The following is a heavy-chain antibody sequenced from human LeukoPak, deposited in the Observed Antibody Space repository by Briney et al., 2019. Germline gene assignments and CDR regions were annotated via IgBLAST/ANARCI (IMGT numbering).Heavy chain of an antibody. CDR2: ISAYNGNT. CDR3: ARAKDSYGYSGFDY. CDR1: GYTFTSYG. J-gene: IGHJ4*02. V-gene: IGHV1-18*01. Sequence: EASVKVSCKASGYTFTSYGISWVRQAPGQGLEWMGWISAYNGNTNYAQKLQGRVTMTTDTSTSTAYMELRSLRSDDTAVYYCARAKDSYGYSGFDYWGQGTLVTVSS. D-gene: IGHD5-18*01.